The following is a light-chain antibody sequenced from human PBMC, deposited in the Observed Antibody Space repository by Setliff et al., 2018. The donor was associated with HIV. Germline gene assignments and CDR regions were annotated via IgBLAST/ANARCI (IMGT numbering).Light chain of an antibody. Sequence: QSVLTQPPSASGTPGQRVTISCSGSSSNIGSNTVNWYQQLPGTAPKLLIYSNNQRHSGVPDRFSGSKSGTSASLAISGLQSEDEADYYCAAWDDSLNGYVFGTGTKVTV. CDR3: AAWDDSLNGYV. CDR1: SSNIGSNT. CDR2: SNN. J-gene: IGLJ1*01. V-gene: IGLV1-44*01.